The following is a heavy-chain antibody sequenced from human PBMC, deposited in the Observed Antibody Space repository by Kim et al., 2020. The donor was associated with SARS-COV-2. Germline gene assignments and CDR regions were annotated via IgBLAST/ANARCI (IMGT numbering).Heavy chain of an antibody. D-gene: IGHD3-16*01. CDR3: ARGDASLYYYGMDG. J-gene: IGHJ6*02. V-gene: IGHV1-69*13. Sequence: SVKVSCKASGGTFSSYAISWVRQAPGQGLEWMGGILPIIGTANYAQKFQGRVTITADESTSTAYMELSSLRSEDTAVYYCARGDASLYYYGMDGWVQGTTVTGSS. CDR2: ILPIIGTA. CDR1: GGTFSSYA.